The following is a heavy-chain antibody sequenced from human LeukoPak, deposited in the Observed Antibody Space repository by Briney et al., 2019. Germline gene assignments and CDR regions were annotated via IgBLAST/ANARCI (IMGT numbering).Heavy chain of an antibody. D-gene: IGHD2-2*01. J-gene: IGHJ4*02. CDR1: GFPFSSYG. CDR2: IRYDGSNK. CDR3: AKELGLPAALAPFDY. V-gene: IGHV3-30*02. Sequence: GGSLRLSCAASGFPFSSYGMHWVRQAPGKGLEWVTFIRYDGSNKYYADSVKGRFTISRDNSKNTLFLQMNSLRAEDTAVYYCAKELGLPAALAPFDYWGQGTLVTVSS.